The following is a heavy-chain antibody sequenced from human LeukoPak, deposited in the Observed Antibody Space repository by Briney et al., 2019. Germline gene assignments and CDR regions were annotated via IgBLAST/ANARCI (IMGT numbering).Heavy chain of an antibody. D-gene: IGHD3-3*01. CDR1: GGSISSYY. CDR2: IYYSGST. V-gene: IGHV4-59*01. CDR3: AKGDFWSGYLFDY. Sequence: SETLSLTCTVSGGSISSYYWSWIRQPPGKGLEWIGYIYYSGSTNYNPSLKSRVTISVDTSKNKFSLKLSSVTAADTAVYYCAKGDFWSGYLFDYWGQGTLVTVSS. J-gene: IGHJ4*02.